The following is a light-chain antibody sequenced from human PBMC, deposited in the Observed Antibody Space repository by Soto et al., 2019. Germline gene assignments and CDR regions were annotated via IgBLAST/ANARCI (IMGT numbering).Light chain of an antibody. CDR1: SSDGGGYDH. J-gene: IGLJ1*01. CDR3: SSYTTGSTRYV. CDR2: EVS. Sequence: ALTSLAPVSGSPGRPITISCRGTSSDGGGYDHVSRYQEHPGNAPKLGIYEVSLQPLGVFNRFSGCKYGNTASPTISGLQAEDEADYSSSSYTTGSTRYVFASGTKVTVL. V-gene: IGLV2-14*01.